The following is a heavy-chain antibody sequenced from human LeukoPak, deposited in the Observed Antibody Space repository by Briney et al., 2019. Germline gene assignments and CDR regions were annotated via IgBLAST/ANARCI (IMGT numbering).Heavy chain of an antibody. CDR1: GFTFNNFA. CDR3: AKRYSSSSGSYYGGRDFDY. V-gene: IGHV3-23*01. Sequence: GGCLRLSCAASGFTFNNFAMSWVRQAPGKGLEWVSAICGSCGSTYYADSVKGRFTISRDNSKNTLYLQMNSLRADDTAVYYCAKRYSSSSGSYYGGRDFDYWGQGTLVTVSS. CDR2: ICGSCGST. D-gene: IGHD3-10*01. J-gene: IGHJ4*02.